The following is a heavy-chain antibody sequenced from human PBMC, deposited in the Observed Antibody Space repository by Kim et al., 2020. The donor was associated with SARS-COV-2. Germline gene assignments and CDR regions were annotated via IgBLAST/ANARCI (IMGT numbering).Heavy chain of an antibody. CDR2: INPNTGDT. D-gene: IGHD2-2*01. J-gene: IGHJ4*02. Sequence: ASVKVSCKTSGYTFTDNYIHWVRQAPGQGLEWMGRINPNTGDTNFARSFQGRVTMTRDTSINTAYMEVSSLRSDDSAMYFCARELRVPAQASYYWGQGTLVTVSS. V-gene: IGHV1-2*06. CDR3: ARELRVPAQASYY. CDR1: GYTFTDNY.